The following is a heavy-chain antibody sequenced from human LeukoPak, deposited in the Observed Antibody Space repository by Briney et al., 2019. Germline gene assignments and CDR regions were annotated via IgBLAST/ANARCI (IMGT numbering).Heavy chain of an antibody. D-gene: IGHD3-10*01. CDR2: IYYTGST. CDR1: GGSISSADYY. Sequence: SQTLSLTCTVSGGSISSADYYWSWTRQPPGKGLEWIGDIYYTGSTSYTPSLKSRLIISLDMSRNQFSLRLSSVTAADTAVYYCATILWSSGTYSIDYWGQGILVTVSS. CDR3: ATILWSSGTYSIDY. J-gene: IGHJ4*02. V-gene: IGHV4-30-4*01.